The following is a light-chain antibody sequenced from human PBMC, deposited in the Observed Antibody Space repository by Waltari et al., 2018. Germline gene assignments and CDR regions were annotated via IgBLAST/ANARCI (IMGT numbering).Light chain of an antibody. CDR3: QQSYGRPYT. V-gene: IGKV1-39*01. J-gene: IGKJ2*01. CDR2: AAS. Sequence: DIQMTQSPSSLSASVGDRVTITCRASHRLNYFLNWYQQKPGKAPKLLIFAASRLQDGVPSSFSGTGSETDFTLTIACLQPEDFATYFCQQSYGRPYTFGQGTKLEI. CDR1: HRLNYF.